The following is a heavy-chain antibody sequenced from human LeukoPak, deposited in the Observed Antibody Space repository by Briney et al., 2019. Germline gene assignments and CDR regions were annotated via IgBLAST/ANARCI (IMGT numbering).Heavy chain of an antibody. CDR3: TRGYLKTGMDV. Sequence: PSQTLSLTCAISGDSLSGNSGTWNWIRQSPSRGLEWLGSTYYRSKWYNDFGVFVKSRIAIDPDTFKNQFSLRLKSLTHEDAAVYYCTRGYLKTGMDVWGQGTTVTVSS. CDR2: TYYRSKWYN. D-gene: IGHD2-2*02. J-gene: IGHJ6*02. CDR1: GDSLSGNSGT. V-gene: IGHV6-1*01.